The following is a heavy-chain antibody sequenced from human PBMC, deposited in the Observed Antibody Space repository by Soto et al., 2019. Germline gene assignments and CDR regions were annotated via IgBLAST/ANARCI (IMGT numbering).Heavy chain of an antibody. V-gene: IGHV5-51*01. D-gene: IGHD6-6*01. CDR3: ARGKRQLGSYYHYYYGMDV. Sequence: GESLKISCKGSGYSFTSYWVGWVRQMPGKGLEWMAIIYPGDSDIRYNPSFQGQVTISADKSISTAYLQWSSLRAEDTAVYYCARGKRQLGSYYHYYYGMDVWGQGTTVTVSS. CDR2: IYPGDSDI. J-gene: IGHJ6*02. CDR1: GYSFTSYW.